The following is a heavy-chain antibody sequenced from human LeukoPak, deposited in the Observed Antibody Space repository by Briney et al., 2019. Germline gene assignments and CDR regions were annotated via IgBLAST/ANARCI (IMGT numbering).Heavy chain of an antibody. CDR3: ARVLYYYVGGTYGFDY. J-gene: IGHJ4*02. CDR1: GYSISTGYC. D-gene: IGHD3-10*02. V-gene: IGHV4-38-2*02. CDR2: IFHSGKT. Sequence: SETLSLTCTVSGYSISTGYCWGWIRQPPGKGLEWIASIFHSGKTFYNPSLKSRVTISVQTSENQFSLKLRSVTAADTAVYYCARVLYYYVGGTYGFDYGGQGPLAT.